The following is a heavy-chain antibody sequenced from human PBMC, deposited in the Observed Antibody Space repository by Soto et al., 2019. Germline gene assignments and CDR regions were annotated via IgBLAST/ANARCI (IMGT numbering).Heavy chain of an antibody. CDR1: GGSFSGYY. CDR2: INHSGST. V-gene: IGHV4-34*01. CDR3: ARRGALNSPHGY. Sequence: SPTLSLTCAVYGGSFSGYYWSWIRQPPGKGLEWIGEINHSGSTNYNPSLKSRVTISVDTSKNQFSLKLSSVTAADTAVYYCARRGALNSPHGYWGQGTLVTVSS. D-gene: IGHD1-26*01. J-gene: IGHJ4*02.